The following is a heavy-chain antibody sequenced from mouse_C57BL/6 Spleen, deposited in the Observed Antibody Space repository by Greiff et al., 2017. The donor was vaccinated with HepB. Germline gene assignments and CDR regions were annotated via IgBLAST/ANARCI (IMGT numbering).Heavy chain of an antibody. J-gene: IGHJ2*01. CDR2: IYPGSGST. CDR3: AIYYDYDAGLFDY. V-gene: IGHV1-55*01. Sequence: VQLQQPGAELVKPGASVKMSCKASGYTFTSYWITWVKQRPGQGLEWIGDIYPGSGSTNYNEKFKSKATLTVDKSSSTAYMQLSSLTSEDSAVYYCAIYYDYDAGLFDYWGQGTTRTVSS. CDR1: GYTFTSYW. D-gene: IGHD2-4*01.